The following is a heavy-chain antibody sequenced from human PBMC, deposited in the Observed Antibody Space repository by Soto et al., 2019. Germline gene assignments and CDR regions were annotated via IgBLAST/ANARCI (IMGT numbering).Heavy chain of an antibody. Sequence: QVQLVESGGGVVQPGRSLRLSCAASGFTFSSYAMHWVRQAPGKGLEWVAVISYDGSNKYYADSVKGRFTISRDNSKNTLYLQMNSLRAEDTAVYYCARDQVYDAFDIWGQGTMVTVSS. CDR1: GFTFSSYA. CDR2: ISYDGSNK. J-gene: IGHJ3*02. D-gene: IGHD6-6*01. V-gene: IGHV3-30-3*01. CDR3: ARDQVYDAFDI.